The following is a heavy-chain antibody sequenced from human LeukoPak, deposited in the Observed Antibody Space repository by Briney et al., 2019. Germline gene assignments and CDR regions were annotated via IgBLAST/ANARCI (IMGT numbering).Heavy chain of an antibody. V-gene: IGHV1-69*05. CDR1: GGTFSSYA. CDR3: ARGRGYSYGLYDY. Sequence: GASVKVSCKASGGTFSSYAISWVRQAPGQGLEWMGGIIPIFGTANYVQKFQGRVTITTDESTSTAYMELSSLRSEDTAVYYCARGRGYSYGLYDYWGQGTLVTVSS. J-gene: IGHJ4*02. D-gene: IGHD5-18*01. CDR2: IIPIFGTA.